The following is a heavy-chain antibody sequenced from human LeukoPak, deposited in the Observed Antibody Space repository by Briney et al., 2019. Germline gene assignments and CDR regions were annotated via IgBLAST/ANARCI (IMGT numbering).Heavy chain of an antibody. J-gene: IGHJ5*02. D-gene: IGHD3-3*01. CDR3: ARDHMNYDFWSGYSNWFDP. CDR2: ISAYNGNT. V-gene: IGHV1-18*01. Sequence: VASVKVSCKASGYTFTTYGITWVRQVPGQGLEWMGWISAYNGNTNYAQKFQGRVTMTTDTSTSTAYMELKSLRSDDTAVYYCARDHMNYDFWSGYSNWFDPWRQGTLVTVSS. CDR1: GYTFTTYG.